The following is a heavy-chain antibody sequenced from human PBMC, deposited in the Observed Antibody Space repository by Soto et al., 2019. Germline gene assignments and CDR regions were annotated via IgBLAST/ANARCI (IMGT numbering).Heavy chain of an antibody. Sequence: PGGSLRLSCAASGFTFNNFAMHWVRQAPGKGLEWVSSIFGNGDSADYAPAVRGRFTISADNSRNTLFLEMNGLRAEDTATYYCARRDPEQRYFDHWGQGTEVTVSS. CDR2: IFGNGDSA. V-gene: IGHV3-23*01. CDR3: ARRDPEQRYFDH. CDR1: GFTFNNFA. J-gene: IGHJ4*02. D-gene: IGHD6-25*01.